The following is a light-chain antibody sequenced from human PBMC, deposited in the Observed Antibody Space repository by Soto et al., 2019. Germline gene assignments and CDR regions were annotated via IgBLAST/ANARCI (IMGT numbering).Light chain of an antibody. CDR2: GAS. CDR1: QSVSSSY. J-gene: IGKJ1*01. V-gene: IGKV3-15*01. Sequence: EIVLTQSPGTLSLSPGERATLSCRASQSVSSSYLAWYQQKPGQAPRLLIYGASTRALGIPARFSGSGSGTEFTLTISSLQSEDFAVYYCQQYNNWPRTFGQGTKLEIK. CDR3: QQYNNWPRT.